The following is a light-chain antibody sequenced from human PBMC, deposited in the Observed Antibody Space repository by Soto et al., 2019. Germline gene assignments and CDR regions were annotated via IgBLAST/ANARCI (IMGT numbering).Light chain of an antibody. CDR2: DVS. CDR1: SSDIGTYNY. V-gene: IGLV2-14*03. CDR3: TSYTSSRTVV. J-gene: IGLJ2*01. Sequence: QSALAQPASVSGSPGQSITISCTGTSSDIGTYNYVSWYQQHAGKVPKLMIYDVSNRPSGVSDRFSGSKSGNTASLTISGLQAEDEADYYRTSYTSSRTVVFGGGTKLTVL.